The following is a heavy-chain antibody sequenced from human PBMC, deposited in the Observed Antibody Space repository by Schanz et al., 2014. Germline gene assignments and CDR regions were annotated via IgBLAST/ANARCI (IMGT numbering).Heavy chain of an antibody. D-gene: IGHD1-1*01. CDR3: ARDGAELYYFDD. CDR1: GFTFSTFW. J-gene: IGHJ4*02. Sequence: EVQLVESGGGLVQPGGSLRLSCAASGFTFSTFWMSWVRQAPGRGLEWVANINQDGSEKYYVDSVKGRFTISRDNAKNSLYLQMNGLRAEDTAVFYCARDGAELYYFDDWGQGTLVTVSS. CDR2: INQDGSEK. V-gene: IGHV3-7*01.